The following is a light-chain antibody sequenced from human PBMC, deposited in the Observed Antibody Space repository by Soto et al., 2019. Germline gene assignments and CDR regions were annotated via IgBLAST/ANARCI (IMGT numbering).Light chain of an antibody. CDR2: DVS. CDR3: SSYTTSNTRQIV. J-gene: IGLJ1*01. V-gene: IGLV2-14*03. Sequence: SVLPQPASVSGSPGQSITISCPGTSSDVGGYNYVSWYQHHPGKAPKLIIYDVSNRPSGVSIRFSGSKSDNTASLTISGLQPEDEADYHCSSYTTSNTRQIVFGTGTKVTVL. CDR1: SSDVGGYNY.